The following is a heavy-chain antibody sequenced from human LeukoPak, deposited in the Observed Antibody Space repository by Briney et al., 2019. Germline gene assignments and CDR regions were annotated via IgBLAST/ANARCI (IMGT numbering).Heavy chain of an antibody. V-gene: IGHV1-18*01. Sequence: ASVKVSCKASGYTLTSYGISWVRQAPGQGLEWMGWISAYNGNPNYAQKLQGRVTMTTDTSTSTAYMELRSLRSDDTAVYYCARTPYSGSYYDPYYFDYWGQGTLVTVSS. D-gene: IGHD1-26*01. CDR1: GYTLTSYG. J-gene: IGHJ4*02. CDR3: ARTPYSGSYYDPYYFDY. CDR2: ISAYNGNP.